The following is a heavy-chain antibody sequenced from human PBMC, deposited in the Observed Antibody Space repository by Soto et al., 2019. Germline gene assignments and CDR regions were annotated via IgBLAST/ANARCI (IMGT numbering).Heavy chain of an antibody. J-gene: IGHJ6*02. CDR1: GDSVSSNSAA. V-gene: IGHV6-1*01. CDR2: TYYRSKWYN. CDR3: ARDKSGPAYSGYDYFDYYYGMDV. D-gene: IGHD5-12*01. Sequence: PSQTLSLTCAISGDSVSSNSAAWNWIRQSPSRGLGWLGRTYYRSKWYNDYAVSVKSRITINPDTSKNQFSLQLNSVTPEDTAVYYCARDKSGPAYSGYDYFDYYYGMDVWGQGTRVTVSS.